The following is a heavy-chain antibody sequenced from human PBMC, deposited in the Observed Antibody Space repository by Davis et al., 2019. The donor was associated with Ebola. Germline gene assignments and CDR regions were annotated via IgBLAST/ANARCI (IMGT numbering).Heavy chain of an antibody. J-gene: IGHJ4*02. CDR1: GYTFTSYG. D-gene: IGHD3-22*01. Sequence: ASVKVSCKASGYTFTSYGISWVRQAPGQGLEWMGWISAYNCNTNYAQKLQGRVTMTTDTSTSTAYMELRSLRSDDTAVYYCARDYYDSSGYYGGWDYWGQGTLVTVSS. V-gene: IGHV1-18*01. CDR2: ISAYNCNT. CDR3: ARDYYDSSGYYGGWDY.